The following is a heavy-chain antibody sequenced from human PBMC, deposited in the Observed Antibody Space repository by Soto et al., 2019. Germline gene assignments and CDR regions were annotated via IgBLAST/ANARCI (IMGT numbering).Heavy chain of an antibody. CDR1: GGSISRYY. V-gene: IGHV4-59*01. CDR3: ARGNWYFDL. Sequence: QVQLQESGPGLVKPSETLSLTCTVSGGSISRYYWSWIRQPPGKGLEWIGYIYYSGRTNYNPSLKSRVTISVDTSKSQLPLKVSSVTDADRAVYYCARGNWYFDLWGRGPLVTVSS. CDR2: IYYSGRT. J-gene: IGHJ2*01. D-gene: IGHD3-10*01.